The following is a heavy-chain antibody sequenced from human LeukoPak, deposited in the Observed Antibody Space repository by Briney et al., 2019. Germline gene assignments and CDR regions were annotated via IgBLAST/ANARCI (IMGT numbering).Heavy chain of an antibody. D-gene: IGHD1-26*01. CDR1: GGTFSSYG. CDR2: IWYDGSNK. CDR3: ARDRATTGPPDYFQH. Sequence: SCKASGGTFSSYGMHWVRQAPGKGLEWVAVIWYDGSNKYYADSVKGRFTISRDNSKNTLYLQMNSLRAEDTAVYYCARDRATTGPPDYFQHWGQGTLVTVSS. J-gene: IGHJ1*01. V-gene: IGHV3-33*01.